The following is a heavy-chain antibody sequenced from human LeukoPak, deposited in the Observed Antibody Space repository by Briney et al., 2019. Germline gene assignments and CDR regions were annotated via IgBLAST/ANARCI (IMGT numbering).Heavy chain of an antibody. CDR1: GYTFTSYY. V-gene: IGHV1-46*03. Sequence: ASVKVSCKXSGYTFTSYYMHWVRQAPGQGLEWMGIINPSGGSTSYSQKFQGRVTMTRDTSTSTVYMELSSLRSEDTAVYYCARDLGYYDSSGYSTHRYWFDPWGQGTLVTVSS. J-gene: IGHJ5*02. D-gene: IGHD3-22*01. CDR3: ARDLGYYDSSGYSTHRYWFDP. CDR2: INPSGGST.